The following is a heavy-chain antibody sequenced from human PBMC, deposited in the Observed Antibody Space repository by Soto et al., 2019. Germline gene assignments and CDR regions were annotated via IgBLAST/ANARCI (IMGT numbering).Heavy chain of an antibody. CDR1: GFTFSSFW. V-gene: IGHV3-74*01. D-gene: IGHD3-10*01. CDR3: AKDLIRGDGYEDPDY. Sequence: VQLVESGGGLVQPGGSLRLSCAASGFTFSSFWMHWVRQAPGKGLVWVSVIKADGSNTAYADSVKGRFTISRDSAKNTLYLQMNSLRVEDTAVYFCAKDLIRGDGYEDPDYWGQGTLVSVSS. J-gene: IGHJ4*02. CDR2: IKADGSNT.